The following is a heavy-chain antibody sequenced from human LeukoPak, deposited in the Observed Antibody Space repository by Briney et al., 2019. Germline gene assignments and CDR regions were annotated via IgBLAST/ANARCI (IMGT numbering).Heavy chain of an antibody. CDR2: IKQDGNKK. V-gene: IGHV3-7*03. Sequence: GGSLRLSCAASGFTFSSHWMTWVRQAPGKGLERVANIKQDGNKKNYVDSVKGRFTISRDNDKDSLYLQMSSLRAEDTAVYYCATPLDYYDSSGYHQGGDWGQGTLVTVSS. CDR3: ATPLDYYDSSGYHQGGD. CDR1: GFTFSSHW. D-gene: IGHD3-22*01. J-gene: IGHJ4*02.